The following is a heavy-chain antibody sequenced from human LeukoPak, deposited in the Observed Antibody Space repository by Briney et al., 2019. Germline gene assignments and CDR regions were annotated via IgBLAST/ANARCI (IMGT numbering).Heavy chain of an antibody. CDR1: GYTFTSYD. Sequence: ASVKVSCKASGYTFTSYDINWVRQATGQGLEWMGWMNPNSGNTGYAQKFQGRVTITRNTSISTAYVELSSLRSEDTAVYYCARGRLGSGWYLDYWGQGTLVTVSS. CDR2: MNPNSGNT. V-gene: IGHV1-8*03. CDR3: ARGRLGSGWYLDY. D-gene: IGHD6-19*01. J-gene: IGHJ4*02.